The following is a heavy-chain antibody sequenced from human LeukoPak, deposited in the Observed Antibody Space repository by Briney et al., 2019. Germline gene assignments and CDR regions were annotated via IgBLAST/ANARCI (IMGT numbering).Heavy chain of an antibody. CDR3: AKASWVSTADAVL. V-gene: IGHV3-23*01. Sequence: GGSLRLSCAASGFTFSNYAMSWVRPAPAGGLEWFSSLRGDGETFYPDSVKCRFALSRDESRNMVFLQLNSLRVEDPAVYFCAKASWVSTADAVLWGQGTLVTVSS. CDR1: GFTFSNYA. D-gene: IGHD3-16*01. J-gene: IGHJ4*02. CDR2: LRGDGET.